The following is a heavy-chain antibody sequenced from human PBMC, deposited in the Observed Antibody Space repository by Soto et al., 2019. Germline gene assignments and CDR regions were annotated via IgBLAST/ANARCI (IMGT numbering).Heavy chain of an antibody. CDR1: GDSVSSNTAS. J-gene: IGHJ5*02. D-gene: IGHD2-15*01. Sequence: SRALSHTCAVSGDSVSSNTASWNWIRSSPSRGREWLGRTYYRSNWRHDYAGWVKRRITVNPDTYNTHFSLQLNSVTPDAAAVYYRARGVACSWFGLWGQGTLVTVSS. CDR3: ARGVACSWFGL. CDR2: TYYRSNWRH. V-gene: IGHV6-1*01.